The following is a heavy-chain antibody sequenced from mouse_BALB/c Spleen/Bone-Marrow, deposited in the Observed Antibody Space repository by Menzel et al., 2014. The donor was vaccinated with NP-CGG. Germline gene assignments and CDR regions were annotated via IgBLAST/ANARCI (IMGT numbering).Heavy chain of an antibody. CDR1: GYTFTRYV. CDR3: ARSLLRADY. V-gene: IGHV1-14*01. Sequence: EVQLVESRPELVKPGASVKMSCKASGYTFTRYVMYWVKQKPGQGLEWIGYINPYNDGTKYNEKFKGKATLTSDKSSSTAYTELSSLTSEDSAVYYCARSLLRADYWGQGTSVTVSS. D-gene: IGHD1-1*01. CDR2: INPYNDGT. J-gene: IGHJ4*01.